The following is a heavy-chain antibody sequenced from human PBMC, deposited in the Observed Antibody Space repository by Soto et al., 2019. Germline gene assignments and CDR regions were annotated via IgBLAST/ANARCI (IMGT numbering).Heavy chain of an antibody. J-gene: IGHJ4*02. CDR2: IYSGGST. V-gene: IGHV3-53*01. Sequence: EVQLVESGGGLIQPGGSLRLSCAASGLTVSNNYMSWVRQAPGKGLEWVSIIYSGGSTYYAASVTGRFTISRENSKNTLYLQMDSLRAEDTAVYYCARAFNWNDAYFDYWGQGTLVTVSS. D-gene: IGHD1-1*01. CDR1: GLTVSNNY. CDR3: ARAFNWNDAYFDY.